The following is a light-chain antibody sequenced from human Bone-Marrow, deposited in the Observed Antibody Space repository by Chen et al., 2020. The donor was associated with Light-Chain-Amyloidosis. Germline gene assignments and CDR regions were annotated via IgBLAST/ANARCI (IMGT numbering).Light chain of an antibody. CDR1: NIGSTS. V-gene: IGLV3-21*02. Sequence: SYVLTQPSSVSAAPGQTATIACGGNNIGSTSVHWYHQTPGQAPLLVVYDDSYRPSGIPERLSGSNAGNTATLTISRVEAGDEAHYYCQVWDRCSDRPVFGGGTKLTVL. CDR3: QVWDRCSDRPV. CDR2: DDS. J-gene: IGLJ3*02.